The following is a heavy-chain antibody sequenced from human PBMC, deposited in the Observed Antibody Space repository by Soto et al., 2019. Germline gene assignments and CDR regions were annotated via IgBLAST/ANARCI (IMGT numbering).Heavy chain of an antibody. CDR1: GGSVSSGVYY. V-gene: IGHV4-61*08. CDR3: ARLGGYYHSLDT. CDR2: IYYTGTT. Sequence: PSETLSLTCAVAGGSVSSGVYYWSWIRQPPGKGLEWIGYIYYTGTTSYNPSLKSRVTISIDGSKNQISLKLSSVTAGDTAFYYCARLGGYYHSLDTWGQGTLVTVSS. J-gene: IGHJ5*02. D-gene: IGHD3-22*01.